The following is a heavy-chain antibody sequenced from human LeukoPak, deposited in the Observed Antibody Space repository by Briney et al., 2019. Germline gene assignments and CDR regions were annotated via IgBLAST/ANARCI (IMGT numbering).Heavy chain of an antibody. D-gene: IGHD6-19*01. CDR2: IKSKTDGETA. CDR1: GFPFTNAW. Sequence: PGGSRRLSCAASGFPFTNAWMNWVRQAPGKGLEWVGRIKSKTDGETADYAAPVKGRFTISRDDSKNTLYLQMDSLKIEDTAVYYCTTGQTSGWYDYWGQGILVTVSS. V-gene: IGHV3-15*07. J-gene: IGHJ4*02. CDR3: TTGQTSGWYDY.